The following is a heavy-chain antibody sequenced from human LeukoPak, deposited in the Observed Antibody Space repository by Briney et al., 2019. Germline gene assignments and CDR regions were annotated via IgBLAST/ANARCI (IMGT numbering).Heavy chain of an antibody. Sequence: ASVKVSCTASGYTFTSYGISWVRQAPGQGLEWMGWISAYNGNTNYAQKLQGRVTMTTDTSTSTAYMELRSLRSDDTAVYYCARDSEGYSYGNGFDYWGQGTLVTVSS. J-gene: IGHJ4*02. V-gene: IGHV1-18*01. CDR2: ISAYNGNT. CDR3: ARDSEGYSYGNGFDY. D-gene: IGHD5-18*01. CDR1: GYTFTSYG.